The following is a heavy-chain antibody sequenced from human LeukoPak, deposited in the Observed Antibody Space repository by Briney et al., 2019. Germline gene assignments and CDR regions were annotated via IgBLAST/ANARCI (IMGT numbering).Heavy chain of an antibody. CDR3: SRESGAFCPFGY. V-gene: IGHV4/OR15-8*02. D-gene: IGHD1-26*01. J-gene: IGHJ4*02. CDR1: GFTFSNYAM. CDR2: ISLSGQT. Sequence: GSLRLSCVASGFTFSNYAMSWVRQPPGQGLEWIGEISLSGQTNFNPSLNGRVTMSLDESRNQLSLKLTSVTAADTAIYYCSRESGAFCPFGYWGQGTLVIVPP.